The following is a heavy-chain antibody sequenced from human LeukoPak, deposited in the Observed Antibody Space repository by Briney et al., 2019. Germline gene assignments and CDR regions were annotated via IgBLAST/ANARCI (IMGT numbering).Heavy chain of an antibody. V-gene: IGHV4-34*01. CDR2: INHSGST. Sequence: SETLSLTCAVYGGSFSGYYWSWIRQPPGKGLEWIGEINHSGSTNYNPSLKSRVTISVDTSKNQFSLKLSSVTAADTAVYYCARRPSSSSHSGHFDYWGQGTLVTVSS. D-gene: IGHD6-6*01. J-gene: IGHJ4*02. CDR1: GGSFSGYY. CDR3: ARRPSSSSHSGHFDY.